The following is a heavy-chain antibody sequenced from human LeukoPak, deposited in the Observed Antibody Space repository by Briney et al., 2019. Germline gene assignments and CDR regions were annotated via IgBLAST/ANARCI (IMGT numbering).Heavy chain of an antibody. J-gene: IGHJ6*02. CDR1: GFTFSSYW. Sequence: PGGSLRLSCAASGFTFSSYWMHWVRQAPGKGLVWVSRINSDGSSTSYADSVKGRFTISRDNAKNTLYLQMNSLRAEDTAVYYCARVMYYYGSGSPYYYGMDVWGQGTTVTVSS. CDR2: INSDGSST. D-gene: IGHD3-10*01. V-gene: IGHV3-74*01. CDR3: ARVMYYYGSGSPYYYGMDV.